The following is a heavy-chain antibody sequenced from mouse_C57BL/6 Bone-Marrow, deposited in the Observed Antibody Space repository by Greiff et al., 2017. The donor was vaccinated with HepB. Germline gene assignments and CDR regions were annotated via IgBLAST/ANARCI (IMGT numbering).Heavy chain of an antibody. D-gene: IGHD1-1*01. J-gene: IGHJ3*01. Sequence: EVKLMESGGGLVKPGGSLKLSCAASGFTFRDYGLHWVRQAPEKGLEWVAYISSGSSTIYYADTVKGRFPISRDNAKNTLFLQMTSLRSEATAMYYCARDYGSSFAWFAYWGQGTLVTVSA. CDR1: GFTFRDYG. CDR2: ISSGSSTI. V-gene: IGHV5-17*01. CDR3: ARDYGSSFAWFAY.